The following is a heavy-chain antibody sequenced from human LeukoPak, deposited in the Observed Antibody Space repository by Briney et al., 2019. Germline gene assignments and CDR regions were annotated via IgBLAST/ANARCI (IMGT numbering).Heavy chain of an antibody. V-gene: IGHV1-8*03. CDR1: GYTFTNYP. CDR3: ASLYYDYVWGSYRYEDAFDI. CDR2: MNPNSGDT. Sequence: ASVKVSCKASGYTFTNYPINWVRQATGQGLEWMGWMNPNSGDTVYAQKFRGRFTVTRNTSVNTAYMELSSLRSEDTAVYYCASLYYDYVWGSYRYEDAFDIWGQGTMVTVSS. J-gene: IGHJ3*02. D-gene: IGHD3-16*02.